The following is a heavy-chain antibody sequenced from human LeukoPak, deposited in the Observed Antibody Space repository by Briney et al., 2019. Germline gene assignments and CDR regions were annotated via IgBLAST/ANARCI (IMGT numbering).Heavy chain of an antibody. CDR1: GLTFSNFA. V-gene: IGHV3-23*01. CDR3: AQDPNGDYIGAFDF. Sequence: PGGSLRLSCAASGLTFSNFAMTWVRQGPGKVLEWVSSIIGSGDRTYYAGSVKGRFTTSRDNSKNTLFLQMNSLRAEDTATYYCAQDPNGDYIGAFDFWGQGTVVTVSS. D-gene: IGHD2-8*01. CDR2: IIGSGDRT. J-gene: IGHJ3*01.